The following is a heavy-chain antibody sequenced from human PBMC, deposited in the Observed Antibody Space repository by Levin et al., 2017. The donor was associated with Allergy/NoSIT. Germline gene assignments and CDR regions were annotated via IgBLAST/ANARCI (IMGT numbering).Heavy chain of an antibody. CDR1: GYTFTDYY. Sequence: PGASVKVSCKASGYTFTDYYLHWVRQAPGQGLEWMGWINPNTGVTKNAQKFQGRVTMTRDTSITTVYMEMSRLTSDDTAIYYCARVDCTAAVITTRPDQWFDPWGQGTLVTVSS. V-gene: IGHV1-2*02. CDR3: ARVDCTAAVITTRPDQWFDP. D-gene: IGHD1-1*01. CDR2: INPNTGVT. J-gene: IGHJ5*02.